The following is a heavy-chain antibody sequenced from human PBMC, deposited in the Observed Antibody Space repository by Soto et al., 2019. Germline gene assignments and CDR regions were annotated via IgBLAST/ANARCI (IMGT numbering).Heavy chain of an antibody. CDR2: IKQDGSEK. CDR3: AMHTSMRSYFDY. CDR1: GFTFSGHW. V-gene: IGHV3-7*01. Sequence: PGGSLRLSCAASGFTFSGHWISWVRQAPGKGLEWVANIKQDGSEKYYVDSVKGRFTISRDNAKKSLCLQMNSLRAEDTAVYYCAMHTSMRSYFDYWGQGT. J-gene: IGHJ4*02. D-gene: IGHD5-18*01.